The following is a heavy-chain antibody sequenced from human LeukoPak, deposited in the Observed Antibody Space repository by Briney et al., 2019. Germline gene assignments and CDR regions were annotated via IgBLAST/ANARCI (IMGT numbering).Heavy chain of an antibody. J-gene: IGHJ6*02. V-gene: IGHV1-2*02. CDR1: GYTFTGYY. CDR3: ARDSSSWGNYGMDV. D-gene: IGHD6-13*01. CDR2: INPNSGGT. Sequence: GAPVKVSCKASGYTFTGYYMHWVRQAPGQGLEWMGWINPNSGGTNYAQKFQGRVTMTRDTSISTAYMELSRLRSDDTAVYYCARDSSSWGNYGMDVWGQGTTVTASS.